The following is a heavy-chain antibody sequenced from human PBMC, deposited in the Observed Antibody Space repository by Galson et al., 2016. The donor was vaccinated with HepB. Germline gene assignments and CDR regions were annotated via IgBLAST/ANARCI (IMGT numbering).Heavy chain of an antibody. CDR2: LSYDGTTT. CDR3: ANGSDRTRTTEGFDF. D-gene: IGHD1-1*01. Sequence: SLRLSCAVSGFTVRSNYMSWVRQTPGKGLELVAFLSYDGTTTHYADSVKGRFTISRDNAKETEYLQMSSLRGEDTAVYYCANGSDRTRTTEGFDFWGQGALVTVSS. V-gene: IGHV3-33*06. J-gene: IGHJ4*02. CDR1: GFTVRSNY.